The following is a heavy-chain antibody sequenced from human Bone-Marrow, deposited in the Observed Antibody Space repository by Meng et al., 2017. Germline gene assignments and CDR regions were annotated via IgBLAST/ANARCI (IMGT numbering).Heavy chain of an antibody. V-gene: IGHV3-30*17. J-gene: IGHJ4*02. CDR1: GCIFGSSQ. CDR3: ARVHFDY. CDR2: MSYNGSHK. Sequence: QVQVVPYWGGVVKPGWSRFLVCASFGCIFGSSQMQWVGLDWRAGIEWEAVMSYNGSHKNNVAIMKGSFKIYRDLSKTTMYLLMNSTRAGARGVYCCARVHFDYWGQGTLVTVSS.